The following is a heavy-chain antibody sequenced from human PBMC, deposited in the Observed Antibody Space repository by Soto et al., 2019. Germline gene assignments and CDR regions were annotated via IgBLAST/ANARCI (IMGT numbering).Heavy chain of an antibody. D-gene: IGHD3-22*01. CDR2: IFYSGGT. V-gene: IGHV4-39*01. CDR3: ARQASGYYYGWFDP. J-gene: IGHJ5*02. CDR1: GGSILDSTYY. Sequence: QLLLQESGPGLVKPSETLSLTCTVSGGSILDSTYYWAWIRQSPGKGLEWIGTIFYSGGTFYTPSLXXXVXXSVAPSTNPFSLKLSPVTAADPAVYYCARQASGYYYGWFDPWGQGTLVTVSS.